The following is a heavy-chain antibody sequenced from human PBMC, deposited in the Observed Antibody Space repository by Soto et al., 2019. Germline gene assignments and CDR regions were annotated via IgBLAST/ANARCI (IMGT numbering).Heavy chain of an antibody. D-gene: IGHD2-15*01. V-gene: IGHV4-39*01. J-gene: IGHJ4*02. CDR2: IYYSGST. CDR3: ARRRQLVAALDY. CDR1: SGSISSSSYY. Sequence: QLQLQESGPGLVKPSETLSLTCTVSSGSISSSSYYWDWIRQPPGKGLEWIGSIYYSGSTNYNPSLKIRVTISVATSQNQFSLKVSSLSAADTAVYYCARRRQLVAALDYWGQGTLVTVSS.